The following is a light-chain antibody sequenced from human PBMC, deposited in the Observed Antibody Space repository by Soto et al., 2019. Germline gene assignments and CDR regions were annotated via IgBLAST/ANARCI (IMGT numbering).Light chain of an antibody. CDR1: QSVSSS. V-gene: IGKV3-11*01. Sequence: EIVLTQSPDTLSLSPGERATLSCRASQSVSSSLAWYQQKPGQAPRLLIYDASNRATGIPARFSGSGSGTDFTLTISSLEPEDFAVYYCQQRSNWPPVVTFGPGTKVDIK. CDR3: QQRSNWPPVVT. CDR2: DAS. J-gene: IGKJ3*01.